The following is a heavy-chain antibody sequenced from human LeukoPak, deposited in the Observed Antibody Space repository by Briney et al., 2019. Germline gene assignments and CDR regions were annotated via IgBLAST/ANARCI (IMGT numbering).Heavy chain of an antibody. CDR1: GYTFSSYD. J-gene: IGHJ3*02. V-gene: IGHV1-18*01. CDR2: ISAYNGNT. D-gene: IGHD3-10*01. Sequence: ASVKVSCKASGYTFSSYDISWVRQAPGQGLEWMGWISAYNGNTNYAQKLQGRVTMTTDTSTSTAYLELRSLTSDDTAVYYCARGADVTMVRGVTNPPNDAFDIWXXRXXVTVSS. CDR3: ARGADVTMVRGVTNPPNDAFDI.